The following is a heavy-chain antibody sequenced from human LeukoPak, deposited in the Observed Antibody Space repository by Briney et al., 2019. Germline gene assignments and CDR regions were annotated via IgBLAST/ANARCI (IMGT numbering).Heavy chain of an antibody. D-gene: IGHD3-3*02. CDR3: ARPGTIRKDDAFDI. V-gene: IGHV4-59*08. CDR2: IYYSGST. Sequence: SETLSLTCTVSGGSISSYFWSWIRQPPGKGLERIGYIYYSGSTNYNPSLKSRVTMSVDTSKNQFSLKLSSVTAPDTAVYYWARPGTIRKDDAFDIWGQGTMVTVSS. J-gene: IGHJ3*02. CDR1: GGSISSYF.